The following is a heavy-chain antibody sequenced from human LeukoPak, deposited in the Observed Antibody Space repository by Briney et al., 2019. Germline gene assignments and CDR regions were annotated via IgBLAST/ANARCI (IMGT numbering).Heavy chain of an antibody. CDR3: AKEGCSSTSCYKSSSNDY. CDR1: GFTFSSYW. J-gene: IGHJ4*02. D-gene: IGHD2-2*02. Sequence: PGGSLRLSCAASGFTFSSYWMSWVRQAPGKGLEWVANIKQDGSEKYYVDSVMGRFTISRDNAKNSLYLQMNSLRAEDTAVYYCAKEGCSSTSCYKSSSNDYWGQGTLVTVSS. CDR2: IKQDGSEK. V-gene: IGHV3-7*01.